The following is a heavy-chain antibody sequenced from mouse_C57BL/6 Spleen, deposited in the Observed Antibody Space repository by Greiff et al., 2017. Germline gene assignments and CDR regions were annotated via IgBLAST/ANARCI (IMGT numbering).Heavy chain of an antibody. V-gene: IGHV1-15*01. CDR2: IDPATGGT. CDR3: TRGHYYYGSSYPDFDY. D-gene: IGHD1-1*01. CDR1: GYTFTDYE. Sequence: QVQLQQSGAELVRPGASVTLSCKASGYTFTDYEMHWVKQTPVHGLEWIGAIDPATGGTAYNQKFKGKAILTADKSSSTAYMELRSLTTEDSAVYYCTRGHYYYGSSYPDFDYWGQGTTLTVSS. J-gene: IGHJ2*01.